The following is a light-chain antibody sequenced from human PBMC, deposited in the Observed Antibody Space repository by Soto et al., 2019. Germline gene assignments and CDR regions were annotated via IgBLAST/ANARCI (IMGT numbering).Light chain of an antibody. CDR2: DSS. CDR1: QTVSSF. CDR3: QQSSNWPLT. J-gene: IGKJ4*01. Sequence: VLTQSPATLSLSPGERATLSCRASQTVSSFLAWYQQKPGQAPRLLIHDSSDRATGIPARFSGSGSGTDFTLTSSSLEPEDFAVYYCQQSSNWPLTCGGGTRVEI. V-gene: IGKV3-11*01.